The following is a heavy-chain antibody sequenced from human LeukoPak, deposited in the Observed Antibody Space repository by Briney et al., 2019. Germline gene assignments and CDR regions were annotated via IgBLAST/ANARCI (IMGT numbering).Heavy chain of an antibody. V-gene: IGHV4-39*01. CDR3: ARHGAVVPAAQYYCYGMDV. CDR1: GGSISSSRYY. J-gene: IGHJ6*02. Sequence: SETLSLTCTVSGGSISSSRYYWGWIRQPPGKGLEWIGSIYYSGSTYYNPSLKSRVTISVDTSKNQFSLKLSSVTAADTAVYYCARHGAVVPAAQYYCYGMDVWGQGTTVTVSS. D-gene: IGHD2-2*01. CDR2: IYYSGST.